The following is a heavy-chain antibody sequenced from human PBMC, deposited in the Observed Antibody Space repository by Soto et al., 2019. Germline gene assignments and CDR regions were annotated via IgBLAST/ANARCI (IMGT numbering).Heavy chain of an antibody. CDR1: GFTFSSYA. Sequence: EVQLLESGGGLVQPGGSLRLSCAASGFTFSSYAMSWVRQAPGKGLEWVSAISGSGGSTYYADSVKGRFTISKDNSKNTLYLQMNSLRAEDTAVYYCAKAVDTAMVNHKSPLGIWGQGTMVTVSS. V-gene: IGHV3-23*01. D-gene: IGHD5-18*01. CDR3: AKAVDTAMVNHKSPLGI. J-gene: IGHJ3*02. CDR2: ISGSGGST.